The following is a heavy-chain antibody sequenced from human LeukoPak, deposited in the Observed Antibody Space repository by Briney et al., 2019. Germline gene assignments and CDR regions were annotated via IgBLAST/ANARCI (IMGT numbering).Heavy chain of an antibody. V-gene: IGHV3-33*01. CDR1: GFTFRNYG. CDR2: IWYDGSKE. J-gene: IGHJ4*02. CDR3: AREGGQQLGSFDY. Sequence: GGSLRLSCAASGFTFRNYGMHWVRQAPGQGLEWVAIIWYDGSKEYYVDSVKGRFAISRDNSKNTVYLQMNSLKVEDTGVYYCAREGGQQLGSFDYWGQGTLVTVSS. D-gene: IGHD6-13*01.